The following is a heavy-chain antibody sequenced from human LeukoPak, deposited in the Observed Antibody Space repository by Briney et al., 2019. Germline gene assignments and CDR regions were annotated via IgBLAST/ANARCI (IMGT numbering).Heavy chain of an antibody. Sequence: PGGSLRLSCAASGFTFSSYSMSWVRQAPGKGLEWVSSISSSSSYIYYADSVKGRFTISRDNAKNSLYLQMNSLRAEDTAVYYCARDSGRGRIAARPFDYWGQGTLVTVSS. CDR2: ISSSSSYI. J-gene: IGHJ4*02. V-gene: IGHV3-21*01. D-gene: IGHD6-6*01. CDR1: GFTFSSYS. CDR3: ARDSGRGRIAARPFDY.